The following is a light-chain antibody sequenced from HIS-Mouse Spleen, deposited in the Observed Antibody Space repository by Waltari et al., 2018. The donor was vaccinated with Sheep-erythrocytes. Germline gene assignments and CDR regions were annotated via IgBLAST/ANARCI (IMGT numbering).Light chain of an antibody. Sequence: QSALTQPRSVSGSPGQSVTISCTGTSSDVGGYNYVSWYPQHPGKAPKLMIYYVSKRPSGVPDRFSGSKSGNTASLTISGLQAEDEADYYCCSYAGSYNHVFATGTKVTVL. CDR1: SSDVGGYNY. J-gene: IGLJ1*01. V-gene: IGLV2-11*01. CDR3: CSYAGSYNHV. CDR2: YVS.